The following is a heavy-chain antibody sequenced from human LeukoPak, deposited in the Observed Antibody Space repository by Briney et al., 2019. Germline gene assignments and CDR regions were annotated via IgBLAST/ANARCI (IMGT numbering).Heavy chain of an antibody. CDR2: IRYDGSNK. D-gene: IGHD6-19*01. CDR3: ARGSPEWLAHNWFDP. Sequence: PGGSLRLSCAASGFTFSSYGMHWVRQAPGKGLEWVAFIRYDGSNKYYADSVKGRFTISRDNSKNTLYLQMNSLRAEDTAVYYCARGSPEWLAHNWFDPWGQGTLVTVSS. V-gene: IGHV3-30*02. CDR1: GFTFSSYG. J-gene: IGHJ5*02.